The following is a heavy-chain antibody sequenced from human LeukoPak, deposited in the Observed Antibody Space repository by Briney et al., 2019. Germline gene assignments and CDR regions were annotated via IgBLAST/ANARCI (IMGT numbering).Heavy chain of an antibody. CDR1: GYSFTNYW. V-gene: IGHV5-51*01. Sequence: NLGESLKISCKGSGYSFTNYWIGWVRPMPGKGLEWMGIIYPGDSDTRYSPSFQGQVTISADKSINTAYLQWSSLKASDTAMYYCARREYCSGTSCPIDYWGQGTLVTVSS. D-gene: IGHD2-2*01. CDR3: ARREYCSGTSCPIDY. CDR2: IYPGDSDT. J-gene: IGHJ4*02.